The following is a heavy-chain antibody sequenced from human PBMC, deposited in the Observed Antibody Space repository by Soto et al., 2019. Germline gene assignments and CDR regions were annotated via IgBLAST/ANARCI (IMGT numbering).Heavy chain of an antibody. CDR1: GGSISSGGYS. CDR2: IYHSGST. D-gene: IGHD2-15*01. Sequence: TSETLSLTCAVSGGSISSGGYSWSRIRQPPGKGLEWIGYIYHSGSTYYNPSLKSRVTISVDRSKNQFSLKLSSVTAADTAVYYCARGQVVAAQHWGQGTLVTVSS. J-gene: IGHJ4*02. CDR3: ARGQVVAAQH. V-gene: IGHV4-30-2*01.